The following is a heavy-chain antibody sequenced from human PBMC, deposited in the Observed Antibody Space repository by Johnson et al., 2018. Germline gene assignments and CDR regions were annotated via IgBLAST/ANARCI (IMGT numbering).Heavy chain of an antibody. J-gene: IGHJ3*02. Sequence: EVQLVESWGGLVQXGRSXRLXCAASGFTFDDYAMHWVRQAPGKGLEWVSGISWNSGSIGYGDAVKGRFPISRDNAKNSRYLQMNSLRAEDTALYYCAKGRSGYYSDAFDIWGQGTMVTVSS. D-gene: IGHD3-22*01. CDR1: GFTFDDYA. CDR2: ISWNSGSI. CDR3: AKGRSGYYSDAFDI. V-gene: IGHV3-9*01.